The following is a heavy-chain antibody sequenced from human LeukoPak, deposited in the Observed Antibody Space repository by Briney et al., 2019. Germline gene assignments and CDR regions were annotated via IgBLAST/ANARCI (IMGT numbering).Heavy chain of an antibody. CDR3: ARDRNLWSSGSYPGL. J-gene: IGHJ4*02. V-gene: IGHV3-33*01. CDR2: IWYDGSNN. D-gene: IGHD3-22*01. Sequence: PGGSLRLSCAASGFTFSNYGMHWVRQAPGKGLEWVAVIWYDGSNNYYTDSVKGRFTISRDDSKNTLYLQMNSLRAEDTAVYFCARDRNLWSSGSYPGLWAQGTLVTVSS. CDR1: GFTFSNYG.